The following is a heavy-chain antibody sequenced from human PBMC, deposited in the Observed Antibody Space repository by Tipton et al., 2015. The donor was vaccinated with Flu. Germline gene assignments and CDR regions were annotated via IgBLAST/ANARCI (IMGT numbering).Heavy chain of an antibody. CDR2: IYWNGDET. CDR3: AKEKANYFDSSATAGVRWGLGV. J-gene: IGHJ6*02. Sequence: SLRLSCATSGFTFEDYAMHWVRQFPGKGLEWVSLIYWNGDETYYADSVRGRFTISRDNSKSSLYLQMNNLRPEDTALYYCAKEKANYFDSSATAGVRWGLGVWGQGTTVTVSS. CDR1: GFTFEDYA. D-gene: IGHD3-22*01. V-gene: IGHV3-43D*04.